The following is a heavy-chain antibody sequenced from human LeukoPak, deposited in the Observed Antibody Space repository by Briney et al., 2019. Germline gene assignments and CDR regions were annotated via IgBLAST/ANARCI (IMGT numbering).Heavy chain of an antibody. Sequence: SETLSLTCTVSGDSITNNDHYWGWIRQPPGKGLEWIGNFYYSGGTYYNSSLKSRVTISVDTSKNQFSLKLTSVTAADTAVYYCARGDTLTGYYGSLPSYYFNSWGQGTLVTVSS. D-gene: IGHD3-9*01. CDR1: GDSITNNDHY. J-gene: IGHJ4*02. V-gene: IGHV4-39*07. CDR3: ARGDTLTGYYGSLPSYYFNS. CDR2: FYYSGGT.